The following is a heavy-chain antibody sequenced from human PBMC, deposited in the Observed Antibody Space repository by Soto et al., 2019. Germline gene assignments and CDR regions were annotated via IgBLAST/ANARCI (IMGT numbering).Heavy chain of an antibody. CDR2: ISAYNGNT. Sequence: QVPLVQSGAEVKKPGASVKVSCKASGYTFTSYGISWVRQAPGQGLEWMGWISAYNGNTNYAQKLQGRVTMTTDTSTSTAYMELRSLRSDDTAVYYCARAPTYYDFWSGFSDYWGQGTLVTVSS. V-gene: IGHV1-18*01. CDR3: ARAPTYYDFWSGFSDY. CDR1: GYTFTSYG. D-gene: IGHD3-3*01. J-gene: IGHJ4*02.